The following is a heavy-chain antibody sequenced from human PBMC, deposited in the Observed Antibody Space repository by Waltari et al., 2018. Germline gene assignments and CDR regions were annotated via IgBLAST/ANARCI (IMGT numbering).Heavy chain of an antibody. D-gene: IGHD3-10*01. CDR3: AKGMVNGPKRGHDF. CDR2: MSGSHGSM. CDR1: GVNFSSFA. V-gene: IGHV3-23*01. J-gene: IGHJ4*02. Sequence: EVQLLESGGDLVQPGGSPRLSWAASGVNFSSFAMSWVRQPPGKGLEWVSTMSGSHGSMFYADSAKGRFTISRDNSGKVLYLQMNSLRVEDSAIYYCAKGMVNGPKRGHDFWGQGTLVTVLS.